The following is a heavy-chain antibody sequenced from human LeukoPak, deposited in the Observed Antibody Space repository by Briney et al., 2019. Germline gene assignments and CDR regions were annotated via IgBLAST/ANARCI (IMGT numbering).Heavy chain of an antibody. J-gene: IGHJ4*02. CDR1: GGSISGNY. CDR3: ARGGKYSPYSGYLPFDY. D-gene: IGHD5-12*01. CDR2: IYNSGTT. Sequence: SETLSLTCTVSGGSISGNYWSWIRQSAGRGLELIGRIYNSGTTNYNPSLKSRVTMSVDTSKNQFSLRLSSVTAADTAVYYCARGGKYSPYSGYLPFDYWGQGTLVTVSS. V-gene: IGHV4-4*07.